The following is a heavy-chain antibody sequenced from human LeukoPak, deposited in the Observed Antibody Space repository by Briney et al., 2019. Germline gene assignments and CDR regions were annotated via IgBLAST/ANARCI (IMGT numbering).Heavy chain of an antibody. CDR1: GYTFTSYD. J-gene: IGHJ4*02. Sequence: GASVKVSCKASGYTFTSYDINWVRQATGQGLEWMGWMNPNSGNTGYAQKFQGRVTITADESTSTAYMELSSLRSEDTAVYYCARDRGQLLNYFDYWGQGTLVTVSS. V-gene: IGHV1-8*01. CDR3: ARDRGQLLNYFDY. D-gene: IGHD2-2*01. CDR2: MNPNSGNT.